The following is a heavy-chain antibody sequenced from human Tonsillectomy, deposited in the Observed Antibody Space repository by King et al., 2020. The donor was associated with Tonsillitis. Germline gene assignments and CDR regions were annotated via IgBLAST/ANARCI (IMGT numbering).Heavy chain of an antibody. CDR1: GFTFSSYG. V-gene: IGHV3-33*05. Sequence: VQLVESGGGVVQPGRSLRLSCAASGFTFSSYGMHWVRQAPGKGLEWVAVISYDGRNKYYVDSVKGRFTISRDNSKNKLYLQMNSLRAEDTAVYYCARDCEDYIFDSWGHGTLVTISS. CDR3: ARDCEDYIFDS. CDR2: ISYDGRNK. D-gene: IGHD3-10*01. J-gene: IGHJ4*01.